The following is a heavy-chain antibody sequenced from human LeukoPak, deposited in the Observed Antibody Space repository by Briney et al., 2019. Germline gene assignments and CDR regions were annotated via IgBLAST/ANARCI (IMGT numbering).Heavy chain of an antibody. Sequence: GGSLRLSCAASGFSVSINYMSWVRQAPGKGLKWVSVIYSDGSTYYADSVKGRFTISRDNSKNTLYLQMNSLRAEDTAVYYCASRNYYDSSGYIDAFDIWGQGTLVTVSS. CDR2: IYSDGST. D-gene: IGHD3-22*01. CDR1: GFSVSINY. CDR3: ASRNYYDSSGYIDAFDI. J-gene: IGHJ3*02. V-gene: IGHV3-53*01.